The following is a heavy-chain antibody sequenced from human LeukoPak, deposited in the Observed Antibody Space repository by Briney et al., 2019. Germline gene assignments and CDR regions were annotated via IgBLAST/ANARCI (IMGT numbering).Heavy chain of an antibody. V-gene: IGHV4-59*01. D-gene: IGHD3-9*01. CDR3: ARVGGLSRYFDWLNPYDAFDI. Sequence: PSETLSLTCAVYGGSFSGYYWSWIRQPPGKGLEWIGYIHYSGSTNYNPSLKSRVTISVDTSKNQFSLKLSSVTAADTAVYYCARVGGLSRYFDWLNPYDAFDIWGQGTMVTVSS. CDR1: GGSFSGYY. CDR2: IHYSGST. J-gene: IGHJ3*02.